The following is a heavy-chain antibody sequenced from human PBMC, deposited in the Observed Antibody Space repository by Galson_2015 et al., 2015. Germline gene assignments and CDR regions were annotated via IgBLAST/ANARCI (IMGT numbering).Heavy chain of an antibody. CDR2: VNPNSGAT. J-gene: IGHJ4*02. D-gene: IGHD5-12*01. CDR3: AREPSATGYGDH. CDR1: GYTFTNYD. Sequence: SVKVSCKASGYTFTNYDIDWVRQATGQGLEWMGWVNPNSGATGYAQKFQGRVTMTRDTSISTAYLELSSLTSEDTALYYCAREPSATGYGDHWGQGTLVTVSS. V-gene: IGHV1-8*01.